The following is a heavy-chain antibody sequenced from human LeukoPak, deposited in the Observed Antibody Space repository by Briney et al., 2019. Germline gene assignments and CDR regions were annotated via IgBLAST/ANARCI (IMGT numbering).Heavy chain of an antibody. CDR2: ISGSGGST. Sequence: GGSLRLSCAASGFTFSSYAMSWVRQAPGKGLEWVSAISGSGGSTYYADSVKGRFTISRDDSKNTAYLQMNSLKTEDTAVYYCTRRLVRGVPSYYYYMDVWGKGTTVTVSS. J-gene: IGHJ6*03. CDR3: TRRLVRGVPSYYYYMDV. V-gene: IGHV3-23*01. CDR1: GFTFSSYA. D-gene: IGHD3-10*01.